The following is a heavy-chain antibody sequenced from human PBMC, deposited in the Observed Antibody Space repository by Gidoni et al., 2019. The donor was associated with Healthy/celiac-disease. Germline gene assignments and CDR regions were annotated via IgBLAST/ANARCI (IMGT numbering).Heavy chain of an antibody. CDR3: ARGQDIVVVPVTPFDI. D-gene: IGHD2-2*01. Sequence: EVQLVESGGGLVKPGGSLRLSCAASGFTFSSYSMNWVRQAPGKGLGWVSSISSSSTYIYYADSVKGRFTISRDNAKNSLYLQMNSLRAEDTAVYYCARGQDIVVVPVTPFDIWGQGTMVTVSS. V-gene: IGHV3-21*01. CDR1: GFTFSSYS. CDR2: ISSSSTYI. J-gene: IGHJ3*02.